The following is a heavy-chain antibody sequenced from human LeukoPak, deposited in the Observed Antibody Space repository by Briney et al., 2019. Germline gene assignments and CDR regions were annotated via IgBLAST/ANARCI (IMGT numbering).Heavy chain of an antibody. CDR2: SSSSSSYI. Sequence: PGGCLRLSCAASGFTFSSYSMNWVRQAPGKGLEWVSSSSSSSSYIYYADSVKGRFTISRDNAKNSLYLQMNSLRAEDTAVYYCARDARQQLAPPVDFDYWGQGTLVTVSS. D-gene: IGHD6-13*01. J-gene: IGHJ4*02. CDR1: GFTFSSYS. V-gene: IGHV3-21*01. CDR3: ARDARQQLAPPVDFDY.